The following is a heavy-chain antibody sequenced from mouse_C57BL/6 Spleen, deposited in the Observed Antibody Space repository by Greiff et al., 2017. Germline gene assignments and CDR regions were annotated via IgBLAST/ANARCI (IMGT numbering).Heavy chain of an antibody. D-gene: IGHD1-1*01. J-gene: IGHJ2*01. CDR2: IHPNSGST. Sequence: VQLQQSGAELVKPGASVKLSCKASGYTFTSYWMHWVQQRPGQGLEWIGMIHPNSGSTNYNEKFKSKATLTVDKSSSTAYMQLSSLTSEDSAVYYCARSPLITTVVAPYYFDYWGQGTTLTVSS. V-gene: IGHV1-64*01. CDR3: ARSPLITTVVAPYYFDY. CDR1: GYTFTSYW.